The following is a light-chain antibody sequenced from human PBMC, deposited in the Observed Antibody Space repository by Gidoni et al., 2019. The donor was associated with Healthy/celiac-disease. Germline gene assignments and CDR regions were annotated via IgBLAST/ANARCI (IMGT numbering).Light chain of an antibody. V-gene: IGKV1-5*03. CDR2: KAS. J-gene: IGKJ1*01. Sequence: DIQITQSPSTLSASVGARVTITCRASQSISSWLAWYKQKPGKAPKLLIYKASSLESGVPSRCSGSGSGTEFTLTISSLQPDDFATYYCQQYNSYSTFGQGTKVEIK. CDR1: QSISSW. CDR3: QQYNSYST.